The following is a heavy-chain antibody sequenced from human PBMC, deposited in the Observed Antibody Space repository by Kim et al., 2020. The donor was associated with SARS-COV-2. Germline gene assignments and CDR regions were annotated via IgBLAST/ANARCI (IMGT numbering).Heavy chain of an antibody. CDR1: GGTFSSYA. V-gene: IGHV1-69*04. J-gene: IGHJ4*02. CDR2: IIPILGIA. D-gene: IGHD2-2*01. CDR3: ATLVVPAAPFDY. Sequence: SVKVSCKASGGTFSSYAISWVRQAPGQGLEWMGRIIPILGIANYAQKFQGRVTITADKSTSTAYMELSSLRSEDTAVYYCATLVVPAAPFDYWGQGTLVTVSS.